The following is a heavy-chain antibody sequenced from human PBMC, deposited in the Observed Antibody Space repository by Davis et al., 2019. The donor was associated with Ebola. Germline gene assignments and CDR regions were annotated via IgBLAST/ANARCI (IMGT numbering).Heavy chain of an antibody. CDR2: ISHDGSNR. CDR3: AIDADFGEYGWFDP. Sequence: GGSLRLSCVASEFTFRDYSINWIRQAPGKGLEWMSIISHDGSNRFYADSVKGRFTISRDNSKNPAYLQMNSLGPDDTATYYCAIDADFGEYGWFDPWGQGTLVIVSS. V-gene: IGHV3-30*01. CDR1: EFTFRDYS. J-gene: IGHJ5*02. D-gene: IGHD4-17*01.